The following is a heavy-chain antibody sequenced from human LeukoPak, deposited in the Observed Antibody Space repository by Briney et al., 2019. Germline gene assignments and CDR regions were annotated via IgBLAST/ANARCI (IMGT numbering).Heavy chain of an antibody. Sequence: SETLSLTCTVSGYSISSGYYWGWIRHPPGKGLEWIGSIYHSGSTYYNPSLKSRVTISVDTPKHQFSLKLSSVTAADTAVYYCARGRVALGSIAARTLFDYWGQGNLVTVSS. J-gene: IGHJ4*02. CDR2: IYHSGST. V-gene: IGHV4-38-2*02. D-gene: IGHD6-6*01. CDR1: GYSISSGYY. CDR3: ARGRVALGSIAARTLFDY.